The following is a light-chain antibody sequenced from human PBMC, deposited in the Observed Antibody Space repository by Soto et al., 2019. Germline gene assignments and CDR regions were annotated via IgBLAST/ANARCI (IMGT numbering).Light chain of an antibody. J-gene: IGLJ2*01. CDR1: SSDVGGYNF. CDR2: EVS. V-gene: IGLV2-8*01. CDR3: SSYAGSNSVV. Sequence: QSALTQPPSASGSPGQSVTISCTGTSSDVGGYNFVSWYQHHPGKAPKLMIYEVSERPSGVPNRFSGSKSVNTASLTVSGLQAEDEADYCCSSYAGSNSVVFGGGTKLTVL.